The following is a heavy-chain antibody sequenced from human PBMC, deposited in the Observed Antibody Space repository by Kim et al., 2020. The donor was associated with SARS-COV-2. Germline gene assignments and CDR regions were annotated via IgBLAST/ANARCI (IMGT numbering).Heavy chain of an antibody. CDR3: AKDLRTTSYYGMDV. V-gene: IGHV3-33*06. J-gene: IGHJ6*02. D-gene: IGHD1-1*01. Sequence: ADSVKGRFTISRDNSKNTLYLQMNSLRAEDTAVYYCAKDLRTTSYYGMDVWGQGTTVTVSS.